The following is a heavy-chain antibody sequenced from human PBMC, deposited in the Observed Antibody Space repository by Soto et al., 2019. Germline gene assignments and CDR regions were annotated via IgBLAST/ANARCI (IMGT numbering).Heavy chain of an antibody. CDR3: ARDRVATTLYYYYYGMDV. CDR2: IYYSGST. D-gene: IGHD5-12*01. V-gene: IGHV4-30-4*01. CDR1: GGSISSGDYY. Sequence: PSETLSLTCTVSGGSISSGDYYWSWIRQPPGKGLEWIGYIYYSGSTYYNPSLKSRVTISVDTSKNQFSLKLSSVTAADTAVYYCARDRVATTLYYYYYGMDVWGQGTTVTVSS. J-gene: IGHJ6*02.